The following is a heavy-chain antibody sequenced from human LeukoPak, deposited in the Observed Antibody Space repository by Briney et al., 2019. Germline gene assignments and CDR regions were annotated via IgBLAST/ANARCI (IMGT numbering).Heavy chain of an antibody. CDR1: GYMFSNFG. V-gene: IGHV1-18*01. CDR2: TSTHNGNR. CDR3: ARGAGRDFWSGYCAT. Sequence: ASVKVSCKASGYMFSNFGVSWVRQAPGQGFEWMGWTSTHNGNRNYLQKFQGRVTMTTDTPTSTAYMELHGLTSDDTAVYYCARGAGRDFWSGYCATWGQGTLVIVSS. D-gene: IGHD3-3*01. J-gene: IGHJ5*02.